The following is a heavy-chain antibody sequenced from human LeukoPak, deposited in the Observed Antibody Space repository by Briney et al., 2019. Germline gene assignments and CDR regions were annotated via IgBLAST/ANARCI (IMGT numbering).Heavy chain of an antibody. CDR3: TTLYGGSLDY. Sequence: GGSLRLSCAASGFPFSTYWMYWVRQAPGKGLVWVSRIRPDGSTTTYAASVKGRFTISRDNAKNTLFLQMNSLRAEDTAMYYCTTLYGGSLDYWGQGTLVTVSS. D-gene: IGHD5-12*01. V-gene: IGHV3-74*01. J-gene: IGHJ4*02. CDR1: GFPFSTYW. CDR2: IRPDGSTT.